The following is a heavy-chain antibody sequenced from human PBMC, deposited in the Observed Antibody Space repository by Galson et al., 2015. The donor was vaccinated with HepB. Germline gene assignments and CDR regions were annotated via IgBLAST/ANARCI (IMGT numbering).Heavy chain of an antibody. J-gene: IGHJ6*03. Sequence: SETLSLTCTVSGGSISSNYWSWIRQPPGKGLEWIGYIYTSGSTNYNPSLKSRVTMSVDTSKNQFSLKLSSVTAADTAVYYCARDTADYSNYYYYMDVWGKGTTVTVSS. V-gene: IGHV4-4*08. CDR3: ARDTADYSNYYYYMDV. CDR2: IYTSGST. D-gene: IGHD4-11*01. CDR1: GGSISSNY.